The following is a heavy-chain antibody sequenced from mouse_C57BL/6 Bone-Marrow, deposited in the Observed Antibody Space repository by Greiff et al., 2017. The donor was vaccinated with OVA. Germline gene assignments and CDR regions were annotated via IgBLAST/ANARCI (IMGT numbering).Heavy chain of an antibody. D-gene: IGHD2-2*01. CDR2: IRNKANGYTT. J-gene: IGHJ3*01. CDR3: ARFGSFAY. V-gene: IGHV7-3*01. CDR1: GFTFTDYY. Sequence: EVKVVESGGGLVQPGGSLSLSCAASGFTFTDYYMSWVRQPPGKALEWLGFIRNKANGYTTEYSASVKGRFTISRDNSQSILYLQMNALRAEDSATYYCARFGSFAYWGQGTLVTVSA.